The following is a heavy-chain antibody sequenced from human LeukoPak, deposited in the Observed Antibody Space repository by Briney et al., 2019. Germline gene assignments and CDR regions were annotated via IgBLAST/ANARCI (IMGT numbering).Heavy chain of an antibody. CDR1: GGSISSGGYY. J-gene: IGHJ4*02. CDR3: ARAWVKGPFDY. Sequence: SETLSLTCTVPGGSISSGGYYWSWIRQHPGKGLEWIGYIYYSRSTYYNPSLKSRVTISVDTSKNQFSLKLSSVTAADTAVYYCARAWVKGPFDYWGQGTLVTVSS. CDR2: IYYSRST. D-gene: IGHD3-16*01. V-gene: IGHV4-31*03.